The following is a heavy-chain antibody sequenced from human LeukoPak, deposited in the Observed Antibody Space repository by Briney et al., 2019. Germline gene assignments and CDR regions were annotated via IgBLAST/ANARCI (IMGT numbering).Heavy chain of an antibody. CDR1: GYTFTSYG. V-gene: IGHV1-18*01. D-gene: IGHD6-19*01. J-gene: IGHJ4*02. Sequence: ASVKVSCKASGYTFTSYGISWVRQAPGQGLEWMGWISAYNGNTNYAQKLQGRVTMTTDTSTSTAYMELSSLRSEDTAVYYCARAPKYSSGAKSYYFDYWGQGTLVTVSS. CDR3: ARAPKYSSGAKSYYFDY. CDR2: ISAYNGNT.